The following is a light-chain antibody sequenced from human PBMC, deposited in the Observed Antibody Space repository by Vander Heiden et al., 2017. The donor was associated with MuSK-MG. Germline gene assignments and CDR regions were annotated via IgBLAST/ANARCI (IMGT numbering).Light chain of an antibody. Sequence: MHVTQSPSSLSASVGDRVTITCRASQSVNNHLHGDQQKPGRDPKLLIYATSSLQRGANLRFSRSGSGTDFTLTTSPTEPDDFEWHDGQTIHTFGGGTKVEIK. CDR3: QTIHT. J-gene: IGKJ4*01. CDR2: ATS. CDR1: QSVNNH. V-gene: IGKV1-39*01.